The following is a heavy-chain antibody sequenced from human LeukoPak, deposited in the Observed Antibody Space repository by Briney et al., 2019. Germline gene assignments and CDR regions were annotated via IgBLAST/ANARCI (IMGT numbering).Heavy chain of an antibody. CDR2: ISGSGGST. J-gene: IGHJ4*02. D-gene: IGHD1-26*01. CDR3: AKDIRSGSYYGY. V-gene: IGHV3-23*01. CDR1: GFTFSSYG. Sequence: PGGSLRLSCAASGFTFSSYGMSWVRQAPGKGLEWVSAISGSGGSTYYADSVKGRFTISRDNSKNTLYLQMNSLRAEDTAVYYCAKDIRSGSYYGYWGQGTLVTVSS.